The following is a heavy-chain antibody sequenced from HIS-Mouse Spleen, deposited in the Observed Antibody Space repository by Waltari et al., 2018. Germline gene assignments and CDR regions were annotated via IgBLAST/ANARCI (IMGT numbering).Heavy chain of an antibody. D-gene: IGHD2-15*01. V-gene: IGHV1-8*01. Sequence: QVQLVQSGAEVKKPGASVKVSCKASGYTFTSYDINWGRQATGQGLEWMGWMNPNSGNTGYAQKFQGRVTMTRNTSISTANMELSSLRSEDTAVYYCARWEYCSGGSCQSAFDIWGQGTMVTVSS. J-gene: IGHJ3*02. CDR1: GYTFTSYD. CDR2: MNPNSGNT. CDR3: ARWEYCSGGSCQSAFDI.